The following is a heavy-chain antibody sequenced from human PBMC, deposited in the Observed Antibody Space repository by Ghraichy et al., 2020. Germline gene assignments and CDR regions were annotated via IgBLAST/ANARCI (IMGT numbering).Heavy chain of an antibody. CDR3: TIGSGSSIDY. J-gene: IGHJ4*02. Sequence: GGSLRLSCAASGFTFSSYWMSWVRQAPGKGLEWVANAKQDGSEKYYVDSVKGRFTISRDNAKNSVYLQMNSLRVEDTAVYYCTIGSGSSIDYWGQGILVTVSS. D-gene: IGHD6-6*01. CDR2: AKQDGSEK. CDR1: GFTFSSYW. V-gene: IGHV3-7*03.